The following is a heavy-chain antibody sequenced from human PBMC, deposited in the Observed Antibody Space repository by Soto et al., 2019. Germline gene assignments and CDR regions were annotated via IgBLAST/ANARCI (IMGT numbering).Heavy chain of an antibody. CDR3: PRSGYSYGPNPLLD. V-gene: IGHV4-31*03. Sequence: QVQLQESGPGLVKPSQTLSLTCTVSGGSISSGCYYWSWIGQYPGKGLEWIGYSYYSGSTYYNPSLMSRVTISVVPSKNSISLKLGSVTAAATAVYYCPRSGYSYGPNPLLDWRQGTLVTVST. D-gene: IGHD5-18*01. CDR1: GGSISSGCYY. J-gene: IGHJ4*02. CDR2: SYYSGST.